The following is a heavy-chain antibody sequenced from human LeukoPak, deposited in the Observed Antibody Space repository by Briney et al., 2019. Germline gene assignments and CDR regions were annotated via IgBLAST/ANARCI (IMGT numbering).Heavy chain of an antibody. V-gene: IGHV4-34*01. CDR1: GGSFSGYY. Sequence: PSETLSLTCAVYGGSFSGYYWSWIRQPPGKGLEWIGEINHSGSTNYNPSLKSRVTISVDTSKNQFSLKLSSVTAADTAVYYCARVDSSGRSYWYFDLWGRGTLVTVSS. D-gene: IGHD6-19*01. CDR2: INHSGST. CDR3: ARVDSSGRSYWYFDL. J-gene: IGHJ2*01.